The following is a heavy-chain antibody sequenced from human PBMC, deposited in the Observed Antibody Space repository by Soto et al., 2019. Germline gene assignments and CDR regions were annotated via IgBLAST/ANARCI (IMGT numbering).Heavy chain of an antibody. Sequence: GGSLRLSCAASGFTFSNYWMHWVRQAPGKGLVWVSRINTDGGTTTYAESVKGRFTISRDNARNTLYLQMDSLRVDDTAVYYCAKDDGAVAERYWGQGTLVTAPQ. D-gene: IGHD6-19*01. CDR2: INTDGGTT. J-gene: IGHJ4*02. CDR3: AKDDGAVAERY. V-gene: IGHV3-74*01. CDR1: GFTFSNYW.